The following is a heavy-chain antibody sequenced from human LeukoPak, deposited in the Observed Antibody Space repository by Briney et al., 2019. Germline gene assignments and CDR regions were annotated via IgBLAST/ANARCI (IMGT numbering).Heavy chain of an antibody. CDR3: ASSKFSSTSSFDY. Sequence: PSQTLSLTCTVSGGSISSGSYYWSWIRQPAGKGLEWIGRIYTSGSTNYNPSLKSRVTISVDTSKNQFSLKLSSVTAADTAVYYCASSKFSSTSSFDYWGQGTLVTVSS. CDR2: IYTSGST. V-gene: IGHV4-61*02. CDR1: GGSISSGSYY. J-gene: IGHJ4*02. D-gene: IGHD2-2*01.